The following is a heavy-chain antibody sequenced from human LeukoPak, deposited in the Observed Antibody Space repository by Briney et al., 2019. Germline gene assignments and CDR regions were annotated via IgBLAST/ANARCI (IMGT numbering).Heavy chain of an antibody. CDR2: ISSSSSTI. CDR1: GFTFTSYS. V-gene: IGHV3-48*01. CDR3: ARDWYGDHAFDI. J-gene: IGHJ3*02. D-gene: IGHD4-17*01. Sequence: PGGSLRLSCAASGFTFTSYSMNWVRQAPGKGLEWVSYISSSSSTIYYADSVKGRFTISRDNAKNSLYLQMNSLRAEDTAVYYCARDWYGDHAFDIWGQGTMVTVSS.